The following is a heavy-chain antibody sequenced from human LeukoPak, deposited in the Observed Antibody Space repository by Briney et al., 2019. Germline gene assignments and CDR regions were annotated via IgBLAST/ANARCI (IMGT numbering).Heavy chain of an antibody. V-gene: IGHV4-59*08. J-gene: IGHJ3*02. D-gene: IGHD4-11*01. CDR2: IYNSGST. Sequence: GSLRLSCAASEFTFSTYHLNWVRQPPGKGLEWIGYIYNSGSTDYNPSLKSRVTISVDTSKNQFSLKLSSVTAADTAVYYCARHDDYSRAFDIWGQGTMVTVSS. CDR1: EFTFSTYH. CDR3: ARHDDYSRAFDI.